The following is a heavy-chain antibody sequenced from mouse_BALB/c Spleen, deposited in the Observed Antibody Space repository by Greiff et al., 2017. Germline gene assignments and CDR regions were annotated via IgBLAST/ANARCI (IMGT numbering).Heavy chain of an antibody. CDR3: ARRGDYDGIYAMDY. CDR1: GFSLTSYG. J-gene: IGHJ4*01. Sequence: QVQLKESGPGLVQPSQSLSITCTVSGFSLTSYGVHWVRQSPGKGLEWLGVIWSGGSTDYNAAFISRLSISKDNSKSQVFFKMNSLQANDTAIYYCARRGDYDGIYAMDYWGQGTSVTVSS. D-gene: IGHD2-4*01. CDR2: IWSGGST. V-gene: IGHV2-2*02.